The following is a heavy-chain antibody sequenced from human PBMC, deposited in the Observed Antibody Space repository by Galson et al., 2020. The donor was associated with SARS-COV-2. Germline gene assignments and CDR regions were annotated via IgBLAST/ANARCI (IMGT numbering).Heavy chain of an antibody. CDR2: IYYSGSA. D-gene: IGHD1-26*01. CDR1: GGSISSNGYY. J-gene: IGHJ3*02. V-gene: IGHV4-31*03. CDR3: ARESGYMVGATRAFES. Sequence: SETLSLTCTVSGGSISSNGYYWTWIRQHPGKGLEWIGYIYYSGSAYYSPSLKSRVTISVDTSKNQFSLKLTSVTAADTAVYYCARESGYMVGATRAFESWGQGTMVTVSS.